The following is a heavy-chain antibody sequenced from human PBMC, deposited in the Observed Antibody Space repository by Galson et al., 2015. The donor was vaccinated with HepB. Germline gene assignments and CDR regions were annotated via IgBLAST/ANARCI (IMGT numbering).Heavy chain of an antibody. V-gene: IGHV3-30*18. Sequence: SLRLSCAASGFTFSSYGMHWVRQAPGKGLEWVAVISYDGSNKYYADSVKGRFTISRDNSKNTLYLQMNSLRAEDTAVYYCAKVPGDYDFRTPFDYWGQGTLVTVSS. CDR3: AKVPGDYDFRTPFDY. D-gene: IGHD4-17*01. CDR1: GFTFSSYG. J-gene: IGHJ4*02. CDR2: ISYDGSNK.